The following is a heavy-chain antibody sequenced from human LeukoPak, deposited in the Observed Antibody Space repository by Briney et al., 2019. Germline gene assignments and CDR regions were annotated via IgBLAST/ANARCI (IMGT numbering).Heavy chain of an antibody. CDR1: GGSISSSSYY. CDR3: ARAPYNYYHYYYMDV. V-gene: IGHV4-39*07. J-gene: IGHJ6*03. D-gene: IGHD4-11*01. CDR2: IYYSGST. Sequence: SETLSLTCNVSGGSISSSSYYWGWIRQPPGKGLEWIGSIYYSGSTYYNPSLKSRVTISVDTSKNQFSLKLSSVTAADTAVYYCARAPYNYYHYYYMDVWGKGTTVTVSS.